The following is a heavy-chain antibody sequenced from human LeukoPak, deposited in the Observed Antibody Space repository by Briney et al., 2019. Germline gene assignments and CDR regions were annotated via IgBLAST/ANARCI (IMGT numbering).Heavy chain of an antibody. J-gene: IGHJ4*02. V-gene: IGHV1-2*02. Sequence: ASVKVSCKASGYTFTGYYMHWVRQAPGQGLEWMGWINPNSGGTNYAQKFQGRVTMTRDTSISTAYMELSRLRSDDTAVYYCARDPGYSSGWSYFDYWGQGTLVTVSS. CDR1: GYTFTGYY. D-gene: IGHD6-19*01. CDR3: ARDPGYSSGWSYFDY. CDR2: INPNSGGT.